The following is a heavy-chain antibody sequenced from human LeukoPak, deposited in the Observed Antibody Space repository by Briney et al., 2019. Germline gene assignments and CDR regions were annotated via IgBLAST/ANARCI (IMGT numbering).Heavy chain of an antibody. CDR3: ASGYSGYDYQKEKIDY. V-gene: IGHV4-34*01. CDR1: GGSFSGYY. CDR2: INHSGSA. J-gene: IGHJ4*02. Sequence: SETLSLTCAVHGGSFSGYYWSWIRQPPGKGLEWIGEINHSGSANYNPSLKSRVTISVDTSKNQFSLKLSSVTAADTAVYYCASGYSGYDYQKEKIDYWGQGTLVTVSS. D-gene: IGHD5-12*01.